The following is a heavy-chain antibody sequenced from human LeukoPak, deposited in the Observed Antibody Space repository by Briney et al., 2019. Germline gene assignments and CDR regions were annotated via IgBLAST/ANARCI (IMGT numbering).Heavy chain of an antibody. CDR1: GYSFTSYW. V-gene: IGHV5-51*01. CDR3: ARTTDYGGKTGAVDF. D-gene: IGHD4-23*01. J-gene: IGHJ3*01. Sequence: GESLKISCKGSGYSFTSYWIGWARQMPGKGLEWMGIIYPGDSDSRYSPSFQGQVTISVDKSITTAYLQWSSLKASDTAIYYCARTTDYGGKTGAVDFWGQGTMVTVSS. CDR2: IYPGDSDS.